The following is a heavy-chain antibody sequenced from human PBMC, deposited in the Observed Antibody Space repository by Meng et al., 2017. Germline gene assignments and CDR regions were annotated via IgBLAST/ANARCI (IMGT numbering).Heavy chain of an antibody. Sequence: QVRLQESCHERVKPSGTLSLTCAVSGGSISSSNWLSWVGKPPGKGLEWIGEIYNSGNTNYNPSLKSRVTISVVKSKNQFSLKLSSVTAADTAVYYCARARLLWFGGAVWFDPWGQGTLVTVSS. CDR3: ARARLLWFGGAVWFDP. V-gene: IGHV4-4*02. CDR2: IYNSGNT. CDR1: GGSISSSNW. J-gene: IGHJ5*02. D-gene: IGHD3-10*01.